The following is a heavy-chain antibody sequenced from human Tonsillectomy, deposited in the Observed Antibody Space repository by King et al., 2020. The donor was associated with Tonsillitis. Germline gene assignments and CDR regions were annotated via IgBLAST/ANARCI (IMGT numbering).Heavy chain of an antibody. CDR1: GGSISSGDHF. CDR3: ARYVSGSFDY. V-gene: IGHV4-39*01. J-gene: IGHJ4*02. CDR2: LYSSGTI. Sequence: QLQESGPGVVKPSETLSLTCTFSGGSISSGDHFWAWIRQPPGKGLEGIGYLYSSGTIFYNPSLKSRITISGCTSENRFSLKLSSGTAADTAVYFCARYVSGSFDYWGQGALVTVSS. D-gene: IGHD1-26*01.